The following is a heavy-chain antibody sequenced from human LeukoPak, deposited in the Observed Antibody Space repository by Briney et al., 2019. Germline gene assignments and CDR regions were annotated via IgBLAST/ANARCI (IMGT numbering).Heavy chain of an antibody. CDR1: GYSFTSYW. V-gene: IGHV5-51*01. Sequence: GESLKISCKGSGYSFTSYWIGWVRQMPGKGLEWMGIIYPGDSDTRYNPSFQGQVTISADKSISTAYLQWSSLKASDTAMYYCARHPQISPHYYYYYMDVWGKGTTVTVSS. CDR2: IYPGDSDT. J-gene: IGHJ6*03. CDR3: ARHPQISPHYYYYYMDV.